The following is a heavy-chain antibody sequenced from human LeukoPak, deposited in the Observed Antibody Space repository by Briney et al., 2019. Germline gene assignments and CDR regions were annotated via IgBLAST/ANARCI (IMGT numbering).Heavy chain of an antibody. D-gene: IGHD4-23*01. Sequence: RSSETLSLTCTVSGGSISNYYWSWIRQPPGKGLEWIGYIHYSGSTNYNPSLKSGVTISVDTSKNQFSLKLSSVTAADTAIYYCARGYDYGGPYYFDYWGQGTLVTVSS. CDR1: GGSISNYY. V-gene: IGHV4-59*01. CDR2: IHYSGST. CDR3: ARGYDYGGPYYFDY. J-gene: IGHJ4*02.